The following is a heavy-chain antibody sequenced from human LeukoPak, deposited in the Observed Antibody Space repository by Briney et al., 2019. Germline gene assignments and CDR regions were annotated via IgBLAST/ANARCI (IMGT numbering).Heavy chain of an antibody. V-gene: IGHV4-34*01. CDR3: ARLAANGTDPGAFDI. CDR1: GGSFSAYY. D-gene: IGHD3-10*01. J-gene: IGHJ3*02. CDR2: INHSGTT. Sequence: SETLSLTCAVYGGSFSAYYWSWIRQPPGEGLQWIGEINHSGTTYFNPSLKSRVTISVDTSKKQFSLRLSSVTAADTAVYYCARLAANGTDPGAFDIWGQGTLVTVSS.